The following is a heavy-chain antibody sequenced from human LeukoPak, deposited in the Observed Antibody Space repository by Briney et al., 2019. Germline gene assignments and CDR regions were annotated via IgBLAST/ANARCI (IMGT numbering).Heavy chain of an antibody. J-gene: IGHJ4*02. D-gene: IGHD6-13*01. Sequence: SETLSLTCTVSGDSISSYYWSWIRQPPGKGLEWIGYIYYSGSTNYNPSLKSRVTISVDTSKNQFSLKLSSVTAADTAVYYCARAHSSSWYEPDYWGQGALVTVSS. V-gene: IGHV4-59*01. CDR1: GDSISSYY. CDR2: IYYSGST. CDR3: ARAHSSSWYEPDY.